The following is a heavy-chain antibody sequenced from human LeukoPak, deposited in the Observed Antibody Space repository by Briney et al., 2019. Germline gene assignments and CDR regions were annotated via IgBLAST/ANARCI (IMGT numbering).Heavy chain of an antibody. J-gene: IGHJ6*03. CDR3: ARPSLAYYYGSGWKTKYFYYYMDV. V-gene: IGHV1-2*02. CDR2: INPNSGGT. Sequence: GASVKVSCKASGYTFTGYYMHWVRQAPGQGLEWMGWINPNSGGTNYAQKFQGRVTISADKSISTAYLQWSSLKASDTAMYYCARPSLAYYYGSGWKTKYFYYYMDVWGKGTTVTVSS. D-gene: IGHD3-10*01. CDR1: GYTFTGYY.